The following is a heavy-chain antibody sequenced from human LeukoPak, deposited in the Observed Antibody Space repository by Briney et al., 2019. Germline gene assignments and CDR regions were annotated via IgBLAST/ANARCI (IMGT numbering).Heavy chain of an antibody. J-gene: IGHJ4*02. CDR1: GGTFSSYA. D-gene: IGHD3-22*01. CDR3: ARGSQDSSGYYYEGFDY. CDR2: IIPIFGTA. V-gene: IGHV1-69*05. Sequence: SVKVSCKASGGTFSSYAISWVRQAPGQGLEWMGGIIPIFGTANYAQKFQGRVTITTDESTSTAYMELSSLRSEDTAVYYCARGSQDSSGYYYEGFDYWGQGTLVTVSS.